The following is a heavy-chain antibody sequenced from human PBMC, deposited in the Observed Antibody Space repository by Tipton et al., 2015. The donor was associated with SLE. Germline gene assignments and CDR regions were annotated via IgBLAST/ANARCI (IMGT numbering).Heavy chain of an antibody. V-gene: IGHV4-61*01. CDR3: ARDRWGPAYFDN. Sequence: TLSLTCAVSGYSISSGYYWGWIRQPPGKGLEWIGYVYNTKSTNYNPPLKSRVTISLDTSKNQVSLKLNSVTAADTAVYYCARDRWGPAYFDNWGQGTLVTVSS. CDR1: GYSISSGYY. D-gene: IGHD7-27*01. J-gene: IGHJ4*02. CDR2: VYNTKST.